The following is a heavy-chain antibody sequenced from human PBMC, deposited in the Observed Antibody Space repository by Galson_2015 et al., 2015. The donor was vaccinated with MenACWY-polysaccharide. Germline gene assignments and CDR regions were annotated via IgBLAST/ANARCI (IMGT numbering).Heavy chain of an antibody. CDR2: INSGGRST. D-gene: IGHD3-22*01. J-gene: IGHJ3*02. V-gene: IGHV3-74*01. Sequence: SLRLSCAASEFTFSSYWMHWVRQAPGKGLVWVSRINSGGRSTTHADSVKGRFTISRDNAKNTLFLQMNSLRAEDTAIYYCARSKFSSGYFVRAFDIWGQGTMVTVSS. CDR3: ARSKFSSGYFVRAFDI. CDR1: EFTFSSYW.